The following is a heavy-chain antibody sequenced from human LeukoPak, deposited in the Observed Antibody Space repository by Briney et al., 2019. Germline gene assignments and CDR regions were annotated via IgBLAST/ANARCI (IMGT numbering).Heavy chain of an antibody. Sequence: ASVKVSCKVSGYTFTSYGISWVRQAPGQGLEWMGWISAHNGNTNYAQKLQGRVTMTTDTSTSTAYMELRSLRSDDTAVYYCARDNQFIVVPAAMRSSWFDPWGQGTLVTVSS. J-gene: IGHJ5*02. CDR3: ARDNQFIVVPAAMRSSWFDP. D-gene: IGHD2-2*01. CDR1: GYTFTSYG. CDR2: ISAHNGNT. V-gene: IGHV1-18*01.